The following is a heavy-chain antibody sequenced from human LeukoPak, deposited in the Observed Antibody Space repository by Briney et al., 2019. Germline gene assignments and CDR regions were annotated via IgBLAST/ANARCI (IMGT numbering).Heavy chain of an antibody. D-gene: IGHD1-26*01. CDR1: GGTFSSYA. V-gene: IGHV1-69*05. CDR2: IIPIFGTA. Sequence: ASVKVSCKASGGTFSSYAIGWVRQAPGQGLEWMGRIIPIFGTANYAQKFQGRVTITTDESTSTAYMELSSLRSEDTAVYYCARDRSLGATWGYYYYYMDVWGKGTTVTVSS. J-gene: IGHJ6*03. CDR3: ARDRSLGATWGYYYYYMDV.